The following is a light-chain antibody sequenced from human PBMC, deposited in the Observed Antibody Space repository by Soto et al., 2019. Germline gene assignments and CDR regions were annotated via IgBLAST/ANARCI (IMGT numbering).Light chain of an antibody. V-gene: IGLV1-40*01. CDR1: RSNIGAGYD. Sequence: QSVLTQPPSLSGAPGQRVTISCTGSRSNIGAGYDVPWYQHLPGTAPKVLIFDNSNRPSGVPDRFSGSKSGTSASLAITGLQAEDEAVYYCHSYDVSLRGPAFGGGTKVTVL. J-gene: IGLJ2*01. CDR3: HSYDVSLRGPA. CDR2: DNS.